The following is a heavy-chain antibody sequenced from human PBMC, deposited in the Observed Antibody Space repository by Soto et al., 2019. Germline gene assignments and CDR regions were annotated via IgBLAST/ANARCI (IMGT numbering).Heavy chain of an antibody. V-gene: IGHV4-31*03. D-gene: IGHD5-18*01. J-gene: IGHJ4*02. Sequence: QGQLQQSGPGLVKPSQTLSLTCTVSGGSISSVGYYWNWVRQPPGKGLEWIGSISYSGSTYYNPSRRSXXIXSXXTSKNQFSLKLSSVTAADTAVYYCAREDKSYGYDSWGQGTLVTVSS. CDR3: AREDKSYGYDS. CDR1: GGSISSVGYY. CDR2: ISYSGST.